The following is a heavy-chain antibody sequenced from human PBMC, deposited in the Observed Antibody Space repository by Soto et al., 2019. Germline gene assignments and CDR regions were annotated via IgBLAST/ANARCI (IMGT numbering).Heavy chain of an antibody. CDR1: GFSFSSSA. CDR3: AKATLRVVHPLVFDH. D-gene: IGHD3-3*01. V-gene: IGHV3-23*01. CDR2: ISGSGGAT. J-gene: IGHJ4*02. Sequence: GGALRLSCEDSGFSFSSSAMNWFRQAPGKGLEWISVISGSGGATYFADSVKGRFTISRDNSKNTLYLQMNSLRAEDTAVYYCAKATLRVVHPLVFDHWGQGSLVTVSS.